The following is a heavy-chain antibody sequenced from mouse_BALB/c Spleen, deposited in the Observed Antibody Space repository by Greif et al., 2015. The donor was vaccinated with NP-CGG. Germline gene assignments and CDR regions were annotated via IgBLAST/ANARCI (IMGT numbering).Heavy chain of an antibody. D-gene: IGHD2-4*01. Sequence: QLQESGPELVKPGASVKMSCKASGYTFTSYVMHWVKQKPGQGLEWIGYINPYNDGTKYNEKFKGKATLTSDKSSSTAYMELSGLTSEDSAVYYCAREMITTAFDYWGQGTTLTVSS. J-gene: IGHJ2*01. CDR1: GYTFTSYV. CDR2: INPYNDGT. CDR3: AREMITTAFDY. V-gene: IGHV1-14*01.